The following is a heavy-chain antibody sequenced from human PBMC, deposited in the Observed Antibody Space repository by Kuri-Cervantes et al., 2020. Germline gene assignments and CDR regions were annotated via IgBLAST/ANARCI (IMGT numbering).Heavy chain of an antibody. Sequence: SETLSLTCTVSGGSISSSDWWSWVRQPPGKGLEWIGEIYHSGSTNYNPSLKSRVTISVDKSKNQFSLKLSSVTAADTAVYYCARGGTMTTVTPFDYWGQGTLVTVSS. J-gene: IGHJ4*02. CDR3: ARGGTMTTVTPFDY. D-gene: IGHD4-17*01. CDR2: IYHSGST. CDR1: GGSISSSDW. V-gene: IGHV4-4*02.